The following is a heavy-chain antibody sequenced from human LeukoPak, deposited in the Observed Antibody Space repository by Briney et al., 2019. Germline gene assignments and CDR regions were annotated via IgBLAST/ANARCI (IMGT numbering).Heavy chain of an antibody. D-gene: IGHD6-13*01. CDR2: INPNSGGT. V-gene: IGHV1-2*02. J-gene: IGHJ6*03. CDR1: GYTFTGYY. CDR3: ARAIRSSWYGEGYYYYYMDV. Sequence: GASVKVSCKASGYTFTGYYMHWVRQAPGQGLEWMGWINPNSGGTNYAQKFQGRVTVTRNTSISTAYMELSSLRSEDTAVYYCARAIRSSWYGEGYYYYYMDVWGKGTTVTVSS.